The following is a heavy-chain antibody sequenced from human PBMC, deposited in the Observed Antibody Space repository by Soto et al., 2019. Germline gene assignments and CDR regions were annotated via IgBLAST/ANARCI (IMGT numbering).Heavy chain of an antibody. CDR3: ARRYGIAAAGTYYYYYGMDV. Sequence: QVQLVQSGAEVKKPGASVKVSCKASGYTFTSYGISWVRQAPVQGLEWMGWISTYNGNTNYAQKLQCRVTMTTDTSTSTAYMELRSLRSDDTAVYYCARRYGIAAAGTYYYYYGMDVWGQGTTVTVSS. CDR2: ISTYNGNT. D-gene: IGHD6-13*01. J-gene: IGHJ6*02. V-gene: IGHV1-18*01. CDR1: GYTFTSYG.